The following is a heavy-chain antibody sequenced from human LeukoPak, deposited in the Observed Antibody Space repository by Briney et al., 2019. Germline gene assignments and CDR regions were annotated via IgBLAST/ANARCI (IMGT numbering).Heavy chain of an antibody. Sequence: GGSLRLSCAASGFTFDDYGMSWVRQAPGKGLEWVSSISSSSSYICYADSVKGRFTISRDNAKNSLYLQMNSLRAEDTAVYYCATFTIFGVDKDFDYWGQGTLVTVSS. CDR1: GFTFDDYG. CDR2: ISSSSSYI. D-gene: IGHD3-3*01. V-gene: IGHV3-21*01. CDR3: ATFTIFGVDKDFDY. J-gene: IGHJ4*02.